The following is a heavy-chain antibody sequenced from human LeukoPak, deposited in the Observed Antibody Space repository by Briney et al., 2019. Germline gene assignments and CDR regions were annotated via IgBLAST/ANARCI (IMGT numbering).Heavy chain of an antibody. J-gene: IGHJ6*03. CDR2: IYYSGST. Sequence: SETLSLTCSVSGGSISSYYWSWIRQPPGKGLEWIGCIYYSGSTNYNPSLKSRVTISVDTSKNQFSLKLSSVTAADTAVYYCARVRVVVPAAIWGDYYYMDVWGKGTTVTVSS. V-gene: IGHV4-59*01. CDR3: ARVRVVVPAAIWGDYYYMDV. CDR1: GGSISSYY. D-gene: IGHD2-2*02.